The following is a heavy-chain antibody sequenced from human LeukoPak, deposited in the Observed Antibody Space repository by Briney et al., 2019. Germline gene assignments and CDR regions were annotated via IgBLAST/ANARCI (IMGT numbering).Heavy chain of an antibody. V-gene: IGHV3-21*04. J-gene: IGHJ4*02. CDR2: ISSSSYI. CDR3: ASYYYGSGTIFDANPYFDY. CDR1: GFTFSSYS. D-gene: IGHD3-10*01. Sequence: PGGSLRLSCAASGFTFSSYSMNWVRQAPGKGLEWVSSISSSSYIYYADSVKGRFTISRDNSKNTLYLQMNSLRAEDTAVYYCASYYYGSGTIFDANPYFDYWGQGTLVTVSS.